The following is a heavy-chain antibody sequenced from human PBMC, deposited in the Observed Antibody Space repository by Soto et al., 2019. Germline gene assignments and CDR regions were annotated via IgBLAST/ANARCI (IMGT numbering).Heavy chain of an antibody. CDR3: ARGWGHDTSDYYYAY. Sequence: QVQLVQSGAEVRKPGSSVKVSCKASGGTFSRYAVSWVRQAPGQGLEWMGGIIPMFGTANYAQKFKGRVTITADESTSTAYMELRGLRSEDTALYYCARGWGHDTSDYYYAYWGQGTLITVSS. CDR1: GGTFSRYA. CDR2: IIPMFGTA. D-gene: IGHD3-22*01. J-gene: IGHJ4*02. V-gene: IGHV1-69*01.